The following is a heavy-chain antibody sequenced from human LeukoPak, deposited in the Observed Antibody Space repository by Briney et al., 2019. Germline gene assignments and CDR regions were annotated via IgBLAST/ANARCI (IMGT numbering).Heavy chain of an antibody. CDR1: GGSISSSSYY. J-gene: IGHJ2*01. Sequence: SETLSLTCTVSGGSISSSSYYWGWIRQPPGKGLEWIGSIYYSGSTYYNPSLKSRVTISVDTSKNQFSLKLSSVTAADTAGYYGARHITLIVEPDWYFDLWGRGTLVTVSS. D-gene: IGHD3-22*01. CDR2: IYYSGST. CDR3: ARHITLIVEPDWYFDL. V-gene: IGHV4-39*01.